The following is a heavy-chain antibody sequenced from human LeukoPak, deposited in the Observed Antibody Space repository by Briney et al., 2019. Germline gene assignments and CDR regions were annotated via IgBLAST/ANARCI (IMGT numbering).Heavy chain of an antibody. D-gene: IGHD4-17*01. CDR3: AREFNYGDYVWFGP. J-gene: IGHJ5*02. CDR1: GGSISSGSYY. CDR2: IYTSGST. V-gene: IGHV4-61*02. Sequence: RTSETLTLTCTVSGGSISSGSYYWSWIRQPAGKGLEWIGRIYTSGSTNYNPSLKSRVTISVDTSKNQFSLKLSSVTAADTAVYYCAREFNYGDYVWFGPWGQGTLVTVSS.